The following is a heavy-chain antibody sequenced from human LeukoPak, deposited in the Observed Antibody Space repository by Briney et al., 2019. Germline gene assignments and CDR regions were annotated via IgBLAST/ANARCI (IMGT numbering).Heavy chain of an antibody. D-gene: IGHD3-22*01. V-gene: IGHV3-7*01. CDR2: IKQDGSEK. CDR3: ARRGYYYDSSGYYRGALDI. CDR1: GFTFSSYW. Sequence: GGSLRLSCAASGFTFSSYWMSWVRQAPGKGLEWVANIKQDGSEKYYVDSVKGRFTISRDNAKNSLYLQMNSLRAEDTAVYYCARRGYYYDSSGYYRGALDIWGQGTMVTVSS. J-gene: IGHJ3*02.